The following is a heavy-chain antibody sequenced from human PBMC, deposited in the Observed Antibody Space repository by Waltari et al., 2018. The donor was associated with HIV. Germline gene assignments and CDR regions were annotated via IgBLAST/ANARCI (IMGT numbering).Heavy chain of an antibody. J-gene: IGHJ4*02. V-gene: IGHV3-74*01. CDR3: ARSEMGATDY. D-gene: IGHD1-26*01. Sequence: EVQLVESGGGLVQPGGSLRLSCAASGFTFSSYWMHWVRQGPGKGLVWVSRINSDGTSTTYADSVRGRFTISRDNAKNTLYLQMNSLRAGDTAVYYCARSEMGATDYWGQGTLVTVSS. CDR2: INSDGTST. CDR1: GFTFSSYW.